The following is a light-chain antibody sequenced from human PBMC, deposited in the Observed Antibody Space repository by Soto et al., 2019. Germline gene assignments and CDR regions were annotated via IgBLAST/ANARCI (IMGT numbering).Light chain of an antibody. CDR2: KAS. CDR3: QQYDTYST. J-gene: IGKJ1*01. CDR1: QSISSW. Sequence: DIPMTQSPSTLSASVGDRVTITCRASQSISSWLAWYQQKPGKAPKLLIYKASSLESGVPSRFSGSGSGTEFNLTISSLQPDDFATYYCQQYDTYSTFGQGTKVEIK. V-gene: IGKV1-5*03.